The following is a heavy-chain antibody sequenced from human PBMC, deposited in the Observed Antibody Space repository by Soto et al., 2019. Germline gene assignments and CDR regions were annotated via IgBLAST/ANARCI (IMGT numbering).Heavy chain of an antibody. CDR3: ARVMGDGSGNLWWFEV. D-gene: IGHD3-10*01. J-gene: IGHJ5*02. CDR1: CGSVNSGAFY. CDR2: IYSFGNT. V-gene: IGHV4-31*03. Sequence: QVQLQESGPGLVKPSQTLSLTCSVPCGSVNSGAFYWGWIRQSPGKGLECLGYIYSFGNTFYNPSLNSRVTISLDTSKNQFSLRLTSVIAADTSIYYCARVMGDGSGNLWWFEVWGQGTLVTVSS.